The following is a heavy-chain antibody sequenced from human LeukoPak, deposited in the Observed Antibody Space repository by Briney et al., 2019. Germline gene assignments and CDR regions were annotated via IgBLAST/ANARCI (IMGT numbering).Heavy chain of an antibody. CDR2: ISYDGSNK. CDR1: GFTFCSYA. J-gene: IGHJ4*02. Sequence: GGSLRLSCAASGFTFCSYAMHWVRQAPGKGLEWVAVISYDGSNKYYADSVKGRFTISRDNSKNTLYLQMNSLRAEDTAVYYCARDGTDTAMVYYFDYWGQGTLVTVSS. D-gene: IGHD5-18*01. V-gene: IGHV3-30*04. CDR3: ARDGTDTAMVYYFDY.